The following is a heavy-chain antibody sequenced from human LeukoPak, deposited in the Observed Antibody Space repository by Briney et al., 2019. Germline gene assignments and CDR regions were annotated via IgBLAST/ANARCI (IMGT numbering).Heavy chain of an antibody. V-gene: IGHV4-4*07. D-gene: IGHD6-13*01. Sequence: PSETLSLTCTVSGGSISSYYWIWIRQPAGKGLEWIGRIYTSGSTNYNPSLKSRVTMSVDTSKNQFSLKLSSVTAADTAVYYCARTLYSSSWYRIYYFDYWGQGTLVTVSS. CDR3: ARTLYSSSWYRIYYFDY. J-gene: IGHJ4*02. CDR1: GGSISSYY. CDR2: IYTSGST.